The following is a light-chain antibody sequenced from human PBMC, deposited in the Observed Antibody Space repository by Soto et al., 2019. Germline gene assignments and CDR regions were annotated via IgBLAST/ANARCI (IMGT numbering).Light chain of an antibody. CDR3: QVWDSSSDLNYV. Sequence: SYELTQPPSVSVAPGQTARITCWGNNIGSKSVHWYQQKPGRAPVLVVYDDSDRPSGIPERFSGSNSGNTATLTISRVEAGDEADYYCQVWDSSSDLNYVFGTGTKVTVL. CDR1: NIGSKS. J-gene: IGLJ1*01. V-gene: IGLV3-21*02. CDR2: DDS.